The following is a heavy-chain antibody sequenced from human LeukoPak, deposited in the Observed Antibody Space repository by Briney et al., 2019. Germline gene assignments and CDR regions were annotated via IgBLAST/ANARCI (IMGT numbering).Heavy chain of an antibody. Sequence: ASVKVSCKASGGTFSSYAISWVRQAPGQGLEWMGWINPNSGGTNYAQKFQGRVTMTRDTSISTAYMELSRLRSDDTAVYYCAREIGERGYSYGLGYWGQGTLVTVSS. CDR1: GGTFSSYA. CDR2: INPNSGGT. V-gene: IGHV1-2*02. CDR3: AREIGERGYSYGLGY. J-gene: IGHJ4*02. D-gene: IGHD5-18*01.